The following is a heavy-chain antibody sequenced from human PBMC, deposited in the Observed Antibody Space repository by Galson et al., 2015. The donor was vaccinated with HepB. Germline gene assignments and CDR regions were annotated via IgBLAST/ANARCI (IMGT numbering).Heavy chain of an antibody. Sequence: SVKVSCKASGYTFTGYYMHWVRQAPGQGLEWMGWINPNSGGTNYAQKFQGRVTMTRDTSISTAYMELSRLRSDDTAVYYCARDLRLRVPAAIDYFQHWGQGTLVTVSS. CDR2: INPNSGGT. CDR3: ARDLRLRVPAAIDYFQH. CDR1: GYTFTGYY. J-gene: IGHJ1*01. V-gene: IGHV1-2*02. D-gene: IGHD2-2*01.